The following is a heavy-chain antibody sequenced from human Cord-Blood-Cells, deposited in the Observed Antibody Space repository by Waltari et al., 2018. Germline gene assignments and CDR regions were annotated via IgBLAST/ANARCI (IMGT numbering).Heavy chain of an antibody. D-gene: IGHD2-8*01. CDR2: ISYDGSKK. CDR1: GFPFRSYA. CDR3: ARDFNGGGYFDL. V-gene: IGHV3-30-3*01. Sequence: QVQLVESGGGVVQPGRSLSLFCAASGFPFRSYAMPWVRQAPGKGLEWVAVISYDGSKKYYADSVKGRFTISRDNSKNTLYLQMNSLRAEDTAVYYCARDFNGGGYFDLWGRGTLVTVSS. J-gene: IGHJ2*01.